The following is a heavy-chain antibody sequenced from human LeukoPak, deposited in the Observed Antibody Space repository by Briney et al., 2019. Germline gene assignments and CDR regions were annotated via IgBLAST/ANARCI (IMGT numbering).Heavy chain of an antibody. J-gene: IGHJ6*03. Sequence: GASVKVSCKVSGYTLTELSMHWVRQAPGKGLELMGGFDPEDGETIYAQKFQGRVTMTEDTSTDTAYMELSSLRSEDTAVYYCATRSGGRATYYYYYMDVWGKGTTVTVSS. CDR3: ATRSGGRATYYYYYMDV. D-gene: IGHD2-15*01. V-gene: IGHV1-24*01. CDR2: FDPEDGET. CDR1: GYTLTELS.